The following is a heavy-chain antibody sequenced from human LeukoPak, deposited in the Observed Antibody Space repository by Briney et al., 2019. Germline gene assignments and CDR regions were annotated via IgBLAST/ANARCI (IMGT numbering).Heavy chain of an antibody. CDR2: INHSGST. V-gene: IGHV4-34*01. CDR3: ARDPHTGDFDY. CDR1: GGSFSGFY. D-gene: IGHD5-18*01. Sequence: PSETLSLXCAVYGGSFSGFYWSWIRQPPGKGLEWIGEINHSGSTNYNPSLKSRVTISVDTSKNQFSLKLNSVTAADTAVYYCARDPHTGDFDYWGQGTLVTVSS. J-gene: IGHJ4*02.